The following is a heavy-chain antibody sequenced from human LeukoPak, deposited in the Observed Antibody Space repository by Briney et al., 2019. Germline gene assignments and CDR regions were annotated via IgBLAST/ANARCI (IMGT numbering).Heavy chain of an antibody. CDR2: INPNSGGT. D-gene: IGHD6-19*01. J-gene: IGHJ4*02. V-gene: IGHV1-2*02. CDR3: ARDSSTIAVASTGY. Sequence: ASVKVSCKASGYTFTGYYMHWVRQAPGQGLEWMGWINPNSGGTNYAQKFQGRVTMTRDTSISTAYMELSRLRSDDTAVCYCARDSSTIAVASTGYWGQGTLVTVSS. CDR1: GYTFTGYY.